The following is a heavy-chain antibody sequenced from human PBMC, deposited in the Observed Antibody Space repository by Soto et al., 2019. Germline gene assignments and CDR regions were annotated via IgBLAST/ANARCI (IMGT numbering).Heavy chain of an antibody. CDR1: GGSISSSSYY. V-gene: IGHV4-39*01. D-gene: IGHD6-19*01. CDR3: ARHMGWYDGMDV. Sequence: SETLSLTCTVSGGSISSSSYYWGWIRQPPGKGLEWIGCIYYSGSTYYNPSLKSRVTISVDTSKNQFSLKLSSVTAADTAVYYCARHMGWYDGMDVWGQGTTVTVSS. J-gene: IGHJ6*02. CDR2: IYYSGST.